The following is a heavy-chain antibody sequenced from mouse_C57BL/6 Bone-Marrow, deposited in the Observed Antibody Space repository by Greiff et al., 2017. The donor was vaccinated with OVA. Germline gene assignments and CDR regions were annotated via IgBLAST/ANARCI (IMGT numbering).Heavy chain of an antibody. J-gene: IGHJ2*01. CDR1: GSTFTNYW. V-gene: IGHV1-63*01. CDR3: ARGDDYGSSYAYDLDY. CDR2: IYPGGGSP. D-gene: IGHD1-1*01. Sequence: QVQLQQSGAELVRPGTSVKMSCTASGSTFTNYWIGWAKQRPGHGLEWIGAIYPGGGSPNYNEKFQGQSPLTDDKSSSTDYMQFSSLTSEDSAIYDCARGDDYGSSYAYDLDYGGQGTTLTVSS.